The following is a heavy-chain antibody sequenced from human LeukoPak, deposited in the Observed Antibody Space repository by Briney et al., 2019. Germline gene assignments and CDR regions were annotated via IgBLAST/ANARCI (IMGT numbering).Heavy chain of an antibody. V-gene: IGHV4-34*01. J-gene: IGHJ4*02. D-gene: IGHD5-12*01. Sequence: PSETLSLTCAVYGGSFSGYYWSWIRQPPGKGLEWIGEINHSGSTNYNPSLKSRVTISVDTSKNQFSLKLSSVTAADTAVYYCARYSRGVATTLNYFDYWGQGTLVTVSS. CDR1: GGSFSGYY. CDR3: ARYSRGVATTLNYFDY. CDR2: INHSGST.